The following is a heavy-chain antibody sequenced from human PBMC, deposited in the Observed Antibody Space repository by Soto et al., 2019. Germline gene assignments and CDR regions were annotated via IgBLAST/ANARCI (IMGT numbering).Heavy chain of an antibody. J-gene: IGHJ4*02. V-gene: IGHV4-4*07. D-gene: IGHD6-19*01. Sequence: SETLSLTCTVSGGSISSYYWSWILQPAGNGLEWIGRIYTSGSTNYNPSLKSRVTMSVDTSKNQFSLKLSSVTAADTAVYYCARDRGGIAVAGVVDYWGQGTLVTVSS. CDR3: ARDRGGIAVAGVVDY. CDR2: IYTSGST. CDR1: GGSISSYY.